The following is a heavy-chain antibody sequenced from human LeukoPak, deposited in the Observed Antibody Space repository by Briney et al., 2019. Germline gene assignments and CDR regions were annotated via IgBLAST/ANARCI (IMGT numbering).Heavy chain of an antibody. CDR3: TRGGAEGSGYSYGSHDY. CDR1: GFTVTGYY. D-gene: IGHD5-18*01. V-gene: IGHV1-2*02. Sequence: ASVKVSCKASGFTVTGYYMHWVRQAPGQGLEWMGWINPNSGATNYAQKFQGRVTMTRDTSISTVYMELGRLRSDDTAVYYCTRGGAEGSGYSYGSHDYWGQGTLVSVSS. J-gene: IGHJ4*02. CDR2: INPNSGAT.